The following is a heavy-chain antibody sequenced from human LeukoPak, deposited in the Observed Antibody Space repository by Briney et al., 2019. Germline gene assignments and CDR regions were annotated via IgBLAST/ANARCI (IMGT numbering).Heavy chain of an antibody. J-gene: IGHJ4*02. CDR2: NNPNGGGT. V-gene: IGHV1-2*02. CDR3: ARGSRLQLHGY. Sequence: LLKVSSKASGGTFSSYAISWVRQAPGQGREWMGWNNPNGGGTKYAQKFQGRVTMTRDTSISTGYMELSRLRSDDTALYYCARGSRLQLHGYWGQGTLVTVSS. CDR1: GGTFSSYA. D-gene: IGHD2-2*01.